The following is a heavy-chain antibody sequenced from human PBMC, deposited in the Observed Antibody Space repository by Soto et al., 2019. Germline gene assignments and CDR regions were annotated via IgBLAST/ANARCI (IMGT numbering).Heavy chain of an antibody. CDR2: ISGFNGNT. CDR1: GGTLSSYA. V-gene: IGHV1-18*01. CDR3: ARIGVSSGHESPDFDS. Sequence: GASVKVSCKASGGTLSSYAITWVRQAPGQGLEWMGWISGFNGNTNYAADLQGRVTMTTDTSTSTAYMELRGLRSDDTAVYYCARIGVSSGHESPDFDSWGQGTLVTVSS. D-gene: IGHD3-16*01. J-gene: IGHJ4*02.